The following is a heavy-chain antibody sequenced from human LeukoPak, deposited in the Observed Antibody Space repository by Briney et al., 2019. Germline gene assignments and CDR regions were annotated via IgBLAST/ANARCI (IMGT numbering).Heavy chain of an antibody. D-gene: IGHD4-17*01. CDR2: VYHTGTT. J-gene: IGHJ4*02. CDR1: GYSVSSGYY. CDR3: TRDEYGAAD. Sequence: TSETLSLTCVVSGYSVSSGYYWGWIRQSPGKGLEWIASVYHTGTTYYNPYLKRRASISVNMSKHHVSLRLTSVTAADTAMYYCTRDEYGAADWGQGILVTVSS. V-gene: IGHV4-38-2*02.